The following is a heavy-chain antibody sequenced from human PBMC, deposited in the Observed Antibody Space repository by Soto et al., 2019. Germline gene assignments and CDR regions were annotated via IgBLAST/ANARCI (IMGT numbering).Heavy chain of an antibody. V-gene: IGHV3-73*01. J-gene: IGHJ4*02. Sequence: PVGSLRLSCAASGFTFSGSAMHWVRQASGKGLEWVGRIRSKANSYATAYAASVKGRFTISRDDSKNTACLQMNSLKTEDTAVYYCTRPHPYYYDSSGYPYYFDYWGQGTLVTVSS. CDR2: IRSKANSYAT. CDR3: TRPHPYYYDSSGYPYYFDY. CDR1: GFTFSGSA. D-gene: IGHD3-22*01.